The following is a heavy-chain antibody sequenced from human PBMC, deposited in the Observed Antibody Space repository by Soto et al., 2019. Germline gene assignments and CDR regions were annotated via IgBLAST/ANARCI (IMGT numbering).Heavy chain of an antibody. J-gene: IGHJ5*02. CDR3: ARDVVVVPAAIHWFDP. CDR1: RFAVSSNF. Sequence: PGGSLKLSCAASRFAVSSNFMSWVRQAPGKGLEWVSSISSRSRSIYHADSQKGRFTISRDNAKNSLYLQMNSLRAEDTAVYYCARDVVVVPAAIHWFDPWGQGTLVTSPQ. V-gene: IGHV3-21*01. D-gene: IGHD2-2*01. CDR2: ISSRSRSI.